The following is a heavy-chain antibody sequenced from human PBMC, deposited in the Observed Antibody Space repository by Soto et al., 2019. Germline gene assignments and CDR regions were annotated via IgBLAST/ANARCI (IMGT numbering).Heavy chain of an antibody. CDR2: IYYSGST. J-gene: IGHJ6*02. V-gene: IGHV4-39*01. Sequence: QLQLQESGPGLVKPSETLSLTCTVSGGSISSSSYYWGWIRQPPGKGLEWIGSIYYSGSTYYNPSLKSRVTISVDTSKNQFSLKLSSVTAADTAVYYCARHLVVLRYFDWFHYGMDVWGQGPTVTVSS. CDR1: GGSISSSSYY. D-gene: IGHD3-9*01. CDR3: ARHLVVLRYFDWFHYGMDV.